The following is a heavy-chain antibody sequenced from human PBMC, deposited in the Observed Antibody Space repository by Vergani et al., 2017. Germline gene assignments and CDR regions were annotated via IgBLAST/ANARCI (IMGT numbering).Heavy chain of an antibody. CDR3: ARDMVHNWKGWFDP. Sequence: QVQLVQSGAEVKKPGASVKVSCKASGYTFTSYAMHWVRQAPGQRLEWMGWVNAGNGNTKYSQKFQGRVTITRDTSASTAYMELSSLRSEDTAVYYCARDMVHNWKGWFDPWGQGTLVTVSS. CDR1: GYTFTSYA. CDR2: VNAGNGNT. J-gene: IGHJ5*02. D-gene: IGHD1-20*01. V-gene: IGHV1-3*01.